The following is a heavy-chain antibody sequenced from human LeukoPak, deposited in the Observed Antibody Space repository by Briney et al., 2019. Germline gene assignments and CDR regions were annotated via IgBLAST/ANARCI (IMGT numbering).Heavy chain of an antibody. D-gene: IGHD6-13*01. CDR1: GFTFSDYY. V-gene: IGHV3-11*01. J-gene: IGHJ4*02. CDR3: ARDLQGGSSSWYFGY. CDR2: ISSSGSTI. Sequence: GGSLRLSCAASGFTFSDYYMNWIRQVPGKGLEWVSYISSSGSTIYYADSVRGRFTISRDNAKNSLYLQMSSLRAEDTAIYYCARDLQGGSSSWYFGYWGQGTLVTVSS.